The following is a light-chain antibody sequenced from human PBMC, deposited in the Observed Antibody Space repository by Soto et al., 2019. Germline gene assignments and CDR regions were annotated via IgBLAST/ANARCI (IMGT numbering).Light chain of an antibody. CDR3: QKYNSAAWT. V-gene: IGKV1-27*01. Sequence: DIQMTQSPSSLSTSVGDRVTITCRASQGISNYLAWYQQKPGKVPKLLIYAASTLQSGVPSRFSGSGSGTDFTLTISRLQPEDVATSYGQKYNSAAWTCGQGTKVEIK. CDR1: QGISNY. CDR2: AAS. J-gene: IGKJ1*01.